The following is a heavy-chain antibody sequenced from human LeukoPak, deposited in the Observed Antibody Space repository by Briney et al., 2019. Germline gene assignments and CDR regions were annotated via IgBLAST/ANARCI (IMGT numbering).Heavy chain of an antibody. J-gene: IGHJ5*02. V-gene: IGHV1-2*02. CDR1: GGTVSNSD. D-gene: IGHD2-2*02. CDR3: ARGFRLSAIEDWFDP. CDR2: ITPNSGGT. Sequence: VASVKVSCKASGGTVSNSDINWVRQAPGQGLEWMGWITPNSGGTKYAQRFQGRVTMTRDTSISTAYMELSGLRSDDTAVYYCARGFRLSAIEDWFDPWGQGTLVTVSS.